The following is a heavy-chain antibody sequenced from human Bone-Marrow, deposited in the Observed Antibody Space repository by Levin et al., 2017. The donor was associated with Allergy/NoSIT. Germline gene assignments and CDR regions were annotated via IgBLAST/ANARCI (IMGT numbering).Heavy chain of an antibody. D-gene: IGHD5-24*01. V-gene: IGHV1-69*06. J-gene: IGHJ4*02. CDR2: IIPIFETP. CDR1: GGTFSNYA. CDR3: ASVGRDGYTIDFDY. Sequence: NPGESLKISCKAIGGTFSNYAISWVRQAPGQGLEWMGGIIPIFETPNYAQRFQGRVAITADKYTTTAYMELSNLGSEDTALYYCASVGRDGYTIDFDYWGQGTLVTVSS.